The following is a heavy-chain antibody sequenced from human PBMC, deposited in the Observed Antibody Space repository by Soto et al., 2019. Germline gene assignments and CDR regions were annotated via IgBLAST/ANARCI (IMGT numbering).Heavy chain of an antibody. Sequence: SETLSLTCAVYGGSFSGYYWSWIRQPPGKGLEWIGEINHSGSTNYNPSLKSRVTISVDTSKNQFSLKLSSVTAADTAVYYCARESWNDYVWGSYRYPVGFDYWGQGTLVTSPQ. CDR1: GGSFSGYY. CDR3: ARESWNDYVWGSYRYPVGFDY. V-gene: IGHV4-34*01. D-gene: IGHD3-16*02. J-gene: IGHJ4*02. CDR2: INHSGST.